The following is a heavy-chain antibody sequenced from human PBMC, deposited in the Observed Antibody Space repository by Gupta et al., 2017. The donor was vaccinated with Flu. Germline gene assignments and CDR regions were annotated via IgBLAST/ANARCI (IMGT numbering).Heavy chain of an antibody. CDR1: GDSFSTYT. V-gene: IGHV1-69*01. CDR2: ILPIVDAA. J-gene: IGHJ1*01. CDR3: VRLTPCGGDCYYFHY. Sequence: QVHLEQSGAEVKKSGSSVKVSCKASGDSFSTYTFSWVRQAPGQGLEWMGAILPIVDAANYAQEFQGRVTITADESTSTAYMELGSLRSDDTAVYYCVRLTPCGGDCYYFHYWGLGTLVTVSS. D-gene: IGHD2-21*02.